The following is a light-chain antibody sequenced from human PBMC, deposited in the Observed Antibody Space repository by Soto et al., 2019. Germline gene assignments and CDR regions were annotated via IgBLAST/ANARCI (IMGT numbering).Light chain of an antibody. Sequence: DIQMTQSPSSLSASVGDRVTITCRASQSISSYLNWYQQKPGKAPNLLIYGASTLQSGVPSRFSGSGSGTDFTLTISSLQPEDFATYFCQQSYNTPRTFGQGTKVDI. CDR1: QSISSY. CDR3: QQSYNTPRT. J-gene: IGKJ1*01. V-gene: IGKV1-39*01. CDR2: GAS.